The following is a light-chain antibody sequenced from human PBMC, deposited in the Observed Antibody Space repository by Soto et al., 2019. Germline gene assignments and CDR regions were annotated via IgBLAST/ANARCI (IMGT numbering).Light chain of an antibody. CDR2: KAS. CDR3: QQYKDYSWT. J-gene: IGKJ1*01. V-gene: IGKV1-5*03. Sequence: DIQMTQSPSTLSASVGDRVAITCRASQSISIWLAWYQQKPGKAPKLLIYKASSLESGVPSRFSGSGSGTEFSLTLSSLQPDDFAPYYCQQYKDYSWTFGQGTKVEIK. CDR1: QSISIW.